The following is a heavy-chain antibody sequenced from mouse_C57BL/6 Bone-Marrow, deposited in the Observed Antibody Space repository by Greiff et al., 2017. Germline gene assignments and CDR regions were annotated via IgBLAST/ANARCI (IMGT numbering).Heavy chain of an antibody. CDR1: GYTFTDHT. Sequence: QVQLQQSDAELVKPGASVKISCKASGYTFTDHTIHWMKQSPEQGLEWIGYIYPRAGSTKYNEKFKGKATLTADKSSSTAYMQLNSLTSEDSAVYFCAGGGWLRRGRFDYWGQGTALTVSS. V-gene: IGHV1-78*01. J-gene: IGHJ2*01. D-gene: IGHD2-2*01. CDR3: AGGGWLRRGRFDY. CDR2: IYPRAGST.